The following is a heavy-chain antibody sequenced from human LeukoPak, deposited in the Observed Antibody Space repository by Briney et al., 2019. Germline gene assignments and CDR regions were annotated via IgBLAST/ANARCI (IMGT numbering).Heavy chain of an antibody. J-gene: IGHJ3*02. CDR1: GGSISSYY. V-gene: IGHV4-59*01. CDR2: IYYSGST. Sequence: SETLSLTCTVSGGSISSYYWSRIRQPPGKGLEWIGYIYYSGSTNYNPSLKSRVTISVDTSKNQFSLKLSSVTAADTAVYYCARYQWLEAFDIWGQGTMVTVSS. D-gene: IGHD6-19*01. CDR3: ARYQWLEAFDI.